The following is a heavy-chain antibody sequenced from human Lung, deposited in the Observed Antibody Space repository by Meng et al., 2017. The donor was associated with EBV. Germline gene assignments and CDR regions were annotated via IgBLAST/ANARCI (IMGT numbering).Heavy chain of an antibody. CDR3: ARGKLSGYRYFDY. CDR1: GGSISSRNW. D-gene: IGHD3-3*01. CDR2: IYHSGST. Sequence: VPPPGSGLGLVKPSGALALTCAVSGGSISSRNWWSWVRQPPGKGLEWIGEIYHSGSTNYNPSLKSRVTISVDKSKNQFSLKLSSVTAADTAVYYCARGKLSGYRYFDYWGQGTLVTVSS. J-gene: IGHJ4*02. V-gene: IGHV4-4*02.